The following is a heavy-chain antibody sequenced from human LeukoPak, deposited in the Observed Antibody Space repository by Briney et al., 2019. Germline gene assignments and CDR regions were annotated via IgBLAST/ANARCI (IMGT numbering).Heavy chain of an antibody. J-gene: IGHJ4*02. CDR3: AGGIQLRRNDY. D-gene: IGHD5-18*01. CDR2: IYHSGST. V-gene: IGHV4-30-2*01. CDR1: GGSISSSSYS. Sequence: PSETLSLTCTVSGGSISSSSYSWSWIRQPPGKGLEWIGYIYHSGSTYYNPSLKSRVTISVDRSKNQFSLKLSSVTAADTAVYYCAGGIQLRRNDYWGQGTLVTVSS.